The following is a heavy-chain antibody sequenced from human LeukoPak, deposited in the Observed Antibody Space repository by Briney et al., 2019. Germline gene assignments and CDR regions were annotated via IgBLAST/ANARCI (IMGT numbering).Heavy chain of an antibody. CDR3: ARVFSDFWSGYYSRDDAFDI. J-gene: IGHJ3*02. V-gene: IGHV4-61*02. D-gene: IGHD3-3*01. Sequence: SQTLSLTCTVSGGSISSGSYYWSWIRQPAGKGLEWIGRIYTSGSTNYNPSLKSRVTISVDTSKNQFSLKLSSVTAADTAVYYCARVFSDFWSGYYSRDDAFDIWGQGTMVTVFS. CDR2: IYTSGST. CDR1: GGSISSGSYY.